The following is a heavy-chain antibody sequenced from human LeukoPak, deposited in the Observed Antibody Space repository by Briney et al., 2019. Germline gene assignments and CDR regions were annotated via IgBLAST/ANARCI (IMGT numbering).Heavy chain of an antibody. CDR3: ARDYYDSSGYLRDY. J-gene: IGHJ4*02. Sequence: GASVKVSCKASGYTFTSYGISWVRQAPGQGLEWMGWISAYNGNTNYAQKFQGRITMTTDTSTSTAYMDLRSLRSDDTAVYYCARDYYDSSGYLRDYWGQGTLVTVSS. CDR1: GYTFTSYG. D-gene: IGHD3-22*01. CDR2: ISAYNGNT. V-gene: IGHV1-18*01.